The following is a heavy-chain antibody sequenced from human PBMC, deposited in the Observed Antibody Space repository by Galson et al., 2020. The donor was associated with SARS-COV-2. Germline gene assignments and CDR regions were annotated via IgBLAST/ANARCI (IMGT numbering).Heavy chain of an antibody. CDR1: GFTFSNYA. Sequence: GGSLRLSCAASGFTFSNYAMSWVRQAPGKGLEWVSSISGTGGSTYYADSVKGRFTISRDNSKNTLYLQMINLRVEDTAVYYCAKDFGSAGFGARLDYWGQGALVTVSS. D-gene: IGHD3-10*01. CDR3: AKDFGSAGFGARLDY. CDR2: ISGTGGST. V-gene: IGHV3-23*01. J-gene: IGHJ4*02.